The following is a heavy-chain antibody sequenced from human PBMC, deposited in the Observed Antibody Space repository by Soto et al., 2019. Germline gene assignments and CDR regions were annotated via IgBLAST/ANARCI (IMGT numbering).Heavy chain of an antibody. J-gene: IGHJ6*02. CDR2: ITPNSGGT. D-gene: IGHD6-13*01. CDR3: ARALAAAGTHARGYSYYGMDV. V-gene: IGHV1-2*04. Sequence: QVQLVQSGAEVKKPGASVKVSCKASGYTFTGYYMHWVRQAPGQGLEWMGWITPNSGGTNYAQKFQGWVTMTRDTSISTAYMELSRLRSDDTAVYYCARALAAAGTHARGYSYYGMDVWGQGTTVTFSS. CDR1: GYTFTGYY.